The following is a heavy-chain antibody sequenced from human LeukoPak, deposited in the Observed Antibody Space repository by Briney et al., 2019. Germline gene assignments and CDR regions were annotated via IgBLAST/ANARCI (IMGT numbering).Heavy chain of an antibody. CDR2: ISAYNGNT. CDR3: ARDRDRSTYYYDSSGHCDY. Sequence: GESLKISCKGSGYTFTSYGISWVRQAPGQGLEWMGWISAYNGNTNYAQKLQGRVTMTTDTSTSTAYMELRSLRSDDTAVYYCARDRDRSTYYYDSSGHCDYWGQGTLVTVSS. D-gene: IGHD3-22*01. CDR1: GYTFTSYG. V-gene: IGHV1-18*01. J-gene: IGHJ4*02.